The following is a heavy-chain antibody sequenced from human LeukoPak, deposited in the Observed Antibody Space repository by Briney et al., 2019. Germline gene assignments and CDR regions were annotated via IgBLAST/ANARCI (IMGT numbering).Heavy chain of an antibody. V-gene: IGHV3-30*18. J-gene: IGHJ3*02. CDR2: ISYEGSTK. Sequence: GRSLRLSCVASGFIFSSNGMHWVRQAPGKGLEWVTTISYEGSTKDYAEQVRGRFAISRDNSRNTLYLQMNSLRAEDTAVYYCAKDRAGHILTGYYAFDIWGPGTRVTVSS. D-gene: IGHD3-9*01. CDR3: AKDRAGHILTGYYAFDI. CDR1: GFIFSSNG.